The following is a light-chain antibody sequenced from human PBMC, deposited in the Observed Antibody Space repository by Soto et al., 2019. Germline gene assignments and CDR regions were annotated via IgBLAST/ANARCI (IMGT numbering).Light chain of an antibody. CDR3: QSYDSSLRGV. CDR2: GNS. J-gene: IGLJ2*01. V-gene: IGLV1-40*01. CDR1: SSNIGAGYD. Sequence: QSVLTQPPSMSGAPGQRVTISCTGNSSNIGAGYDVHWYRQLPGTAPKLLIYGNSDRPSGVPYRISGSRSGTSASLAISGLQAEDEADYYCQSYDSSLRGVFGGGTKLTVL.